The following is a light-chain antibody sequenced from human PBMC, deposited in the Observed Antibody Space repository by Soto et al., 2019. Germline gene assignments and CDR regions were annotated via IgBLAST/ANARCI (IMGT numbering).Light chain of an antibody. Sequence: IVFTQYPATLSLSPGEKAPPSCRASQTVSRNNLVWYQQRPGQPPRLLIYGASSRATGIPDRFSGSGSGTDFSLTISRLEPEDLAVYYCQQHGDAPITFGQGTRLEIK. CDR3: QQHGDAPIT. J-gene: IGKJ5*01. CDR1: QTVSRNN. CDR2: GAS. V-gene: IGKV3-20*01.